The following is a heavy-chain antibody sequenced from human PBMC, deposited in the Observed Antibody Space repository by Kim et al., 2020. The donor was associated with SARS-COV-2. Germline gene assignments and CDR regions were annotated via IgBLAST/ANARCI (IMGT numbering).Heavy chain of an antibody. CDR3: VKVSIAALGADY. D-gene: IGHD2-21*01. Sequence: YVDSVKGRFTISRDKAENALYLQMNNLRAEDTAIYYCVKVSIAALGADYWGQGTLVTVSS. V-gene: IGHV3-7*03. J-gene: IGHJ4*02.